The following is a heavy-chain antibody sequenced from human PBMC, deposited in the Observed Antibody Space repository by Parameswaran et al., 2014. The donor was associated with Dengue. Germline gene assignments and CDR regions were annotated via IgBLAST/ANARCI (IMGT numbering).Heavy chain of an antibody. Sequence: QAGGSLRLSCAASGFTFDDYAMHWVRQAPGKGLEWVSGISWNSGSIGYADSVKGRFTISRDNAKNSLYLQMNSLRAEDTALYYCSYAPFGYYGMDVWGQGTTVTVSS. V-gene: IGHV3-9*01. CDR2: ISWNSGSI. D-gene: IGHD3-16*01. CDR3: SYAPFGYYGMDV. CDR1: GFTFDDYA. J-gene: IGHJ6*02.